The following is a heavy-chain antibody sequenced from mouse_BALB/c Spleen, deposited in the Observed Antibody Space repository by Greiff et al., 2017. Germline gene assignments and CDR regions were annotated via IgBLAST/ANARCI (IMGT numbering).Heavy chain of an antibody. D-gene: IGHD2-4*01. V-gene: IGHV5-9-3*01. CDR1: GFTFSSYA. Sequence: EVQLVESGGGLVKPGGSLKLSCAASGFTFSSYAMSWVRQTPEKRLEWVATISSGGSYTYYPDSVKGRFTISRDNAKNTLYLQMSSLRSEDTAMYYCARHLYYDYDGGFAYWGQGTLVTVSA. J-gene: IGHJ3*01. CDR2: ISSGGSYT. CDR3: ARHLYYDYDGGFAY.